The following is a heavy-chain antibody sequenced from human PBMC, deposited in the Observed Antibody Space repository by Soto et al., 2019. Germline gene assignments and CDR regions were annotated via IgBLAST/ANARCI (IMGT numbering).Heavy chain of an antibody. Sequence: ASVKVSCKASGYTFTSYGISWVRQAPGQGLEWMGWISAYNGNTNYAQKLQGRVTMTTDTSTSTAYMELRSLSSDDTAVYYCARALYCSSTSCYSPRPYYFDYWGQGTL. CDR2: ISAYNGNT. CDR1: GYTFTSYG. V-gene: IGHV1-18*04. D-gene: IGHD2-2*02. J-gene: IGHJ4*02. CDR3: ARALYCSSTSCYSPRPYYFDY.